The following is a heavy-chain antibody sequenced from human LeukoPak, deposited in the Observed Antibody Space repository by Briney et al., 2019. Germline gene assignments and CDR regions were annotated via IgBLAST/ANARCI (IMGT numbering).Heavy chain of an antibody. D-gene: IGHD3-3*01. CDR2: IYYSGST. Sequence: PSETLSLTCTVSGGSISSGSYYWSWIRQPPGKGLEWIGYIYYSGSTNYNPSLKSRVTISVDTSKNQFSLKLSSVTAADTAVYYCARARGGNDFWSGSPMDVWGKGTTVTVSS. J-gene: IGHJ6*03. CDR3: ARARGGNDFWSGSPMDV. CDR1: GGSISSGSYY. V-gene: IGHV4-61*01.